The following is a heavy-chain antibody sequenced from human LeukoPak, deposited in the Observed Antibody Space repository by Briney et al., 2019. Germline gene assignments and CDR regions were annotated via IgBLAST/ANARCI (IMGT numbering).Heavy chain of an antibody. V-gene: IGHV3-30-3*01. D-gene: IGHD3-10*01. CDR3: ARDRHGVRGVISENFDY. Sequence: GGSLRLSCAASGFTFSSYAMHWVRQAPGKGLEWVAVISYDGSNKYYADPVKGRFTISRDNSKNTLYLQMNSLRAEDTAVYYCARDRHGVRGVISENFDYWGQGTLVTVSS. J-gene: IGHJ4*02. CDR1: GFTFSSYA. CDR2: ISYDGSNK.